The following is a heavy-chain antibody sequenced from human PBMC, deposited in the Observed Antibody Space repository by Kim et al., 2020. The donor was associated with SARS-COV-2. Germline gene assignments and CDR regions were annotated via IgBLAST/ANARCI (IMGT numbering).Heavy chain of an antibody. CDR3: ARTDILTGYSCDY. Sequence: YADSVKGRFTISRDNSKNTLYLQMNSLRAEDTAVYYCARTDILTGYSCDYWGQGTLVTVSS. J-gene: IGHJ4*02. D-gene: IGHD3-9*01. V-gene: IGHV3-33*01.